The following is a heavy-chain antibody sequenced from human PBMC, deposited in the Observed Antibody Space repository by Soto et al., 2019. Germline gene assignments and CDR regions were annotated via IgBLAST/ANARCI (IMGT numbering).Heavy chain of an antibody. D-gene: IGHD2-2*01. Sequence: ASVKVSCKASGYTFTSYDINWVRQATGQGLEWMGWMSPNSGNTGYAQKFQGRVTMTRNTSTSTVYMELSSLRSEDTAVYYCARRYCSSTSCYPPRIYYYMDVWGKGTTVTVSS. CDR3: ARRYCSSTSCYPPRIYYYMDV. V-gene: IGHV1-8*01. CDR2: MSPNSGNT. CDR1: GYTFTSYD. J-gene: IGHJ6*03.